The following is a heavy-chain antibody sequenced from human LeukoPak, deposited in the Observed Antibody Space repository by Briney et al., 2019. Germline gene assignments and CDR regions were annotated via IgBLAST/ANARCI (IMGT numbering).Heavy chain of an antibody. D-gene: IGHD5/OR15-5a*01. CDR2: ISCYNGDT. Sequence: ASVKVSCKASGYTFNKHGIIWVRQAPGQGLEWMGWISCYNGDTRYAQKFQGRVTMTKDTSTSTVHMELRSLRSDDTAVYYCARDPSNTSGYRVYHDYWGQGALVTVSS. CDR1: GYTFNKHG. J-gene: IGHJ4*02. CDR3: ARDPSNTSGYRVYHDY. V-gene: IGHV1-18*01.